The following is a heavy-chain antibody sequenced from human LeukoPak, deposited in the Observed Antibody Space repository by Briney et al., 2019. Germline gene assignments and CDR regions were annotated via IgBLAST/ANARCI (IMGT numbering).Heavy chain of an antibody. D-gene: IGHD3-22*01. CDR3: ARGPPTYYHDSSGYYTAYFDY. CDR2: MNPNSGNT. Sequence: ASVKVSCKASGYTFTSYDINWVRQATGQGLEWMGWMNPNSGNTGYAQKFQGRVTMTRNTSISTAYMELSSLRSEDTAVYYCARGPPTYYHDSSGYYTAYFDYWGQGTLVTASS. CDR1: GYTFTSYD. J-gene: IGHJ4*02. V-gene: IGHV1-8*01.